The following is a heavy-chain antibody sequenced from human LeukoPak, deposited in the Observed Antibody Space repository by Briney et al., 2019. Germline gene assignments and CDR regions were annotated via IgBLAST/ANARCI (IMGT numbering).Heavy chain of an antibody. Sequence: PSETLSLTCTVSGGSVSSGSYYWSWIRQPPGKGLEWIGYIYYSGSTNYNPSLKSRVTISVDTSKNQFSLKLSSVTAADTAVYYCAREFLGYCSGGSCYSGFWSDPWGQGTLVTVSS. V-gene: IGHV4-61*01. CDR3: AREFLGYCSGGSCYSGFWSDP. D-gene: IGHD2-15*01. J-gene: IGHJ5*02. CDR2: IYYSGST. CDR1: GGSVSSGSYY.